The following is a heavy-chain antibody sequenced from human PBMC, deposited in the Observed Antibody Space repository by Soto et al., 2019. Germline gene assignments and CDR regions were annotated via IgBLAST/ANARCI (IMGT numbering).Heavy chain of an antibody. CDR2: ISSDGSRK. D-gene: IGHD6-13*01. V-gene: IGHV3-30*03. CDR3: ARGCSGGTNCFYFDF. CDR1: GFTFGNFG. J-gene: IGHJ4*02. Sequence: QVHLVESGGGVVQPGRSLRLSCAASGFTFGNFGIHWVRQAPGKGLEWVADISSDGSRKFYADSVKGRFTISRDNSKXXXYXQMNSLRTEDTAVYFCARGCSGGTNCFYFDFWGQGILVTVSS.